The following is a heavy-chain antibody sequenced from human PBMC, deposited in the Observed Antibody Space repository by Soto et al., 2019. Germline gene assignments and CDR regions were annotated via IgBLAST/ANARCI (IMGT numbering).Heavy chain of an antibody. CDR3: ARGTRDLKDWSYYKALRGANYIDY. Sequence: QVQLQQWGAGLLEPSETLSLTCAVYGESFSGYYWSWIRQPPGKGLEWIGEINDSGITKYTPSLKSRVSLSTHTSKNQVALTLTAVTAADTAVYYFARGTRDLKDWSYYKALRGANYIDYWGQGTLVTVSS. J-gene: IGHJ4*02. D-gene: IGHD3-10*01. CDR1: GESFSGYY. CDR2: INDSGIT. V-gene: IGHV4-34*01.